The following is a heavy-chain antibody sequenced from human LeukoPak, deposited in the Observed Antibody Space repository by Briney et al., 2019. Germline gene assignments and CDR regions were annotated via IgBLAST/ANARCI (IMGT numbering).Heavy chain of an antibody. CDR3: ARDRDYYYGMDV. J-gene: IGHJ6*02. CDR2: INPSGGSA. Sequence: ASVKVSCKASGYTFTRYYMHWVRQAPGQGLEWMGIINPSGGSANYAQKFQGRVTMTRDTSTSTVYMELRSLRSDDTAVYYCARDRDYYYGMDVWGQGTTVTVSS. V-gene: IGHV1-46*01. CDR1: GYTFTRYY.